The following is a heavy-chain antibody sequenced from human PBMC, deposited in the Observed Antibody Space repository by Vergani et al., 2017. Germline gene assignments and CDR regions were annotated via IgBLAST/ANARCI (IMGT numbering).Heavy chain of an antibody. V-gene: IGHV3-9*02. J-gene: IGHJ5*02. D-gene: IGHD3-16*01. CDR3: AKGLGTSTGGGWFDP. CDR2: ISWNSTSI. Sequence: EVQLEESGGGLVLPGRSLRLSCVASGFTSAGYAMHWVRHAPGKGLEWVSGISWNSTSIGYADSVKGRFTISRDNAKNSLYLQMNSLRAEDTALYYCAKGLGTSTGGGWFDPWCQGTLVIVSS. CDR1: GFTSAGYA.